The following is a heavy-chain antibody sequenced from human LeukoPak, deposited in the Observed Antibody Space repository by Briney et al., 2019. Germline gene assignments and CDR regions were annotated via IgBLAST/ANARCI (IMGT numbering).Heavy chain of an antibody. CDR3: ARDLGGYYYGMDV. CDR2: ISSNGGST. CDR1: GFTFSSYA. V-gene: IGHV3-64*01. D-gene: IGHD1-26*01. J-gene: IGHJ6*02. Sequence: GGSLRLSRAASGFTFSSYAMHWVRQAPGKGLEYVSAISSNGGSTYYANSVKGRFTISRDNSKNTLYLQMGSLRAEDMAVYYCARDLGGYYYGMDVWGQGTTVTVSS.